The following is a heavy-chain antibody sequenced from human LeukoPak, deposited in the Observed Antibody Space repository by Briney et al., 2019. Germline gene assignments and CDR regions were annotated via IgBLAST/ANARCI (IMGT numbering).Heavy chain of an antibody. D-gene: IGHD6-6*01. CDR3: ARGRRSGAARGYYFDY. CDR1: GGSFSGYY. CDR2: INHSGST. V-gene: IGHV4-34*01. J-gene: IGHJ4*02. Sequence: SETLSLTCAVYGGSFSGYYWSWIRQLPGKGLEWIGEINHSGSTNYNLSLKSRVTISVDTSKNQFSLKLSSVTAADTAVYYCARGRRSGAARGYYFDYWGQGTLVTVSS.